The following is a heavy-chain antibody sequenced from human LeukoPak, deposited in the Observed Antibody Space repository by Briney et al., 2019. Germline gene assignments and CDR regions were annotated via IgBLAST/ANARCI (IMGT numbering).Heavy chain of an antibody. CDR3: ATALNYYDSSGYYYPLDY. CDR1: GYTLTELS. V-gene: IGHV1-24*01. J-gene: IGHJ4*02. Sequence: EASVKVSCEVSGYTLTELSMHWVRQAPGKGLEWMGGFDPEDGETIYAQKFQGRVTMTEDTSTDTAYMELSSLRSEDTAVYYCATALNYYDSSGYYYPLDYWGQGTLVTVSS. D-gene: IGHD3-22*01. CDR2: FDPEDGET.